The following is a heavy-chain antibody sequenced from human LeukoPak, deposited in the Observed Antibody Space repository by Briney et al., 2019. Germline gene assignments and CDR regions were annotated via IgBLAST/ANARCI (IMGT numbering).Heavy chain of an antibody. CDR3: ASSTYGDYYMDV. D-gene: IGHD4-17*01. CDR1: GYSFTSYW. CDR2: IYPGDSDT. V-gene: IGHV5-51*01. J-gene: IGHJ6*03. Sequence: AEAQKISSKGSGYSFTSYWIGWVRQIAGKRLELMGIIYPGDSDTRYSPSFQGQVTISADKSISTAYLQWSSLKASDTAMYYCASSTYGDYYMDVWGKGTTVTVSS.